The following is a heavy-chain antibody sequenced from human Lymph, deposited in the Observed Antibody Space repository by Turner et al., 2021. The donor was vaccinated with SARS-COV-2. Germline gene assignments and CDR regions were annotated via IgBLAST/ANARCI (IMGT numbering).Heavy chain of an antibody. CDR2: IWYDGSNK. CDR3: ARGLGSSWYSGGFDF. V-gene: IGHV3-33*01. CDR1: GLTFSTYV. Sequence: QVQLVESGGVVVQPGRSLRLSFSASGLTFSTYVMHWVRQDQGKGMEWVAVIWYDGSNKYYADSVKGRFTISRDNSKNTLYLQMNSLRAEDTAVYYCARGLGSSWYSGGFDFWGQGTLVTVSS. D-gene: IGHD6-13*01. J-gene: IGHJ4*02.